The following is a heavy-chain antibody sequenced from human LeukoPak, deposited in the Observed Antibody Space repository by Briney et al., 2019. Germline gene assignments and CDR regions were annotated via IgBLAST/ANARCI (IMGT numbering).Heavy chain of an antibody. Sequence: PSETLSLTCTVSGYSISSGYYWGWIRQPPGKGLEWIGSIYHSGSTYYNPSLKSRVTISVDTSKNQFSLKLSSVTAADTAVYYCVRSISWYYNYYFDSWGQGTLVTVSS. CDR3: VRSISWYYNYYFDS. CDR1: GYSISSGYY. D-gene: IGHD6-13*01. CDR2: IYHSGST. J-gene: IGHJ4*02. V-gene: IGHV4-38-2*02.